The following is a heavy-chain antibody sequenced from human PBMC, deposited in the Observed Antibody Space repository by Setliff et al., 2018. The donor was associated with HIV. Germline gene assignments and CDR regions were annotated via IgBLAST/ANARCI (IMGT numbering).Heavy chain of an antibody. Sequence: PSETLSLTCTVSGASISSHNYYWGWIRQSPGKGLEWIASIRSSGDTYYNPSLQRRVIISVDTSNNQISLKLTSVTAADTAVYYCTIPASSLAPNWGRGTQVTVSS. CDR2: IRSSGDT. CDR1: GASISSHNYY. V-gene: IGHV4-39*01. J-gene: IGHJ4*02. CDR3: TIPASSLAPN.